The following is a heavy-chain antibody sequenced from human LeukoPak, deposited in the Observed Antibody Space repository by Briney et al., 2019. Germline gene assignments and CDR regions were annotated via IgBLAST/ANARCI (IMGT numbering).Heavy chain of an antibody. CDR3: AKDHYWSIDY. Sequence: GGSLRLSCAASGFDFSSNWMHWVRHAPGQGLLWVSRIKGDGISTNYADSVKGRFTISRDIAKNTLYLQMNSLRAEDTGVYYCAKDHYWSIDYWGRGTLVTVSS. V-gene: IGHV3-74*01. D-gene: IGHD3-3*01. J-gene: IGHJ4*02. CDR2: IKGDGIST. CDR1: GFDFSSNW.